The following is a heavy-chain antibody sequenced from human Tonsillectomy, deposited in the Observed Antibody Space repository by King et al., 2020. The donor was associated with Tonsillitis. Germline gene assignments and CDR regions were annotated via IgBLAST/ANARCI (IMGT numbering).Heavy chain of an antibody. CDR3: AREWSGFDF. CDR2: IYSSGIT. J-gene: IGHJ3*01. D-gene: IGHD3-3*01. Sequence: VQLQESGPGLVKPSETLSLTCDVSADSMKTYKWSWIRQPPGKGLEWIRLIYSSGITNYNPSLKSRVTISIDTSKNQFSLKLNSLTVADTAVYYCAREWSGFDFWGHGTMVIISS. V-gene: IGHV4-59*01. CDR1: ADSMKTYK.